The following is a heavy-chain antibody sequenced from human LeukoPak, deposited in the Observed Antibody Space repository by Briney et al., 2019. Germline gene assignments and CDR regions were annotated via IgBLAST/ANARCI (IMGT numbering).Heavy chain of an antibody. CDR3: ARGRRDCSTGLCYAFDI. CDR2: ISSSSTYI. CDR1: GFTFSNNT. J-gene: IGHJ3*02. D-gene: IGHD2-8*01. V-gene: IGHV3-21*01. Sequence: PGGSLRLSCTAYGFTFSNNTMNWVRQAPGKGLEWVSSISSSSTYINHADSVKGRFTITRDHAQKSLYLQMNSLREEDTTVYYCARGRRDCSTGLCYAFDIWGQATVVTVS.